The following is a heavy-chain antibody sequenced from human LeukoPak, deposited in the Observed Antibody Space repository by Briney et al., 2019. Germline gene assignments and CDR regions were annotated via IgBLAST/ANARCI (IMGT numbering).Heavy chain of an antibody. Sequence: GGSLRLSCAASGFTFSSYEMNWVRQAPGKGLEWVSYISSSGSTIYYADSVKGRFTISRDNAKNSLYLQMNSLRAEDTAVCYCARGLAESSSWYEIGMDVWGQGTTVTVSS. D-gene: IGHD6-13*01. V-gene: IGHV3-48*03. CDR2: ISSSGSTI. CDR1: GFTFSSYE. CDR3: ARGLAESSSWYEIGMDV. J-gene: IGHJ6*02.